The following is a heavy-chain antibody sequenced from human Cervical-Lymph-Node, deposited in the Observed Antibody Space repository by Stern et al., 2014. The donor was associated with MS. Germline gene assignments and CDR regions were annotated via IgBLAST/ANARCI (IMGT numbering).Heavy chain of an antibody. CDR3: ARSRGVATTSPNDY. J-gene: IGHJ4*02. CDR1: GFTFSSYS. CDR2: ISSSSSYI. D-gene: IGHD5-12*01. V-gene: IGHV3-21*01. Sequence: QLVQSGGGLVKPGGSLRLSCAASGFTFSSYSMNWVRQAPGKGLEWVSSISSSSSYIYYADSVKGRFTISRDNAKNSLYLQMNSLRAEDTAVYYCARSRGVATTSPNDYWGQGTLVTVSS.